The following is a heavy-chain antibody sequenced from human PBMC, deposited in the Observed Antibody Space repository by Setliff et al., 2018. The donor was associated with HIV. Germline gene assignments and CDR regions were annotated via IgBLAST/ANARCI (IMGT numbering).Heavy chain of an antibody. Sequence: SETLSLTCTVSGVSISSGTYYWSWIRQPAGKALEWIGRIYTSGSANSNPSLKSRVTISVDTSKNQFTLKLSSVTAADTAVYYCAREGRRYYGSGSPYFDYWGQGTLVTVSS. D-gene: IGHD3-10*01. CDR2: IYTSGSA. CDR3: AREGRRYYGSGSPYFDY. J-gene: IGHJ4*02. CDR1: GVSISSGTYY. V-gene: IGHV4-61*02.